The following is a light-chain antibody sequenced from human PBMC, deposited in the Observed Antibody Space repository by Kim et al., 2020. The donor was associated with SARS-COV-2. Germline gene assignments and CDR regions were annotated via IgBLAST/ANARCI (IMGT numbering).Light chain of an antibody. CDR3: QKCDSAPWT. J-gene: IGKJ1*01. V-gene: IGKV1-27*01. Sequence: GDRVTITCRASQDISNYLAWFQLKPGKAPKLLIYAASALQPGVPSRFSGSGSGTDFTLTVTSLQPEEVATYYCQKCDSAPWTFGQGTKV. CDR1: QDISNY. CDR2: AAS.